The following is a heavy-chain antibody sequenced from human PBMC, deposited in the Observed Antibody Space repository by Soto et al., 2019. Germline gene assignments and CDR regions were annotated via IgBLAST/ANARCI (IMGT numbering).Heavy chain of an antibody. CDR3: ARDRHYCSGGSCYYFDY. V-gene: IGHV1-3*01. D-gene: IGHD2-15*01. CDR1: GYTFTSYA. J-gene: IGHJ4*02. CDR2: INAGNGNT. Sequence: GASVKVSCKASGYTFTSYAMHWVRQAPGQRLEWMGWINAGNGNTKYSQKFQGRATITRDTSASTAYMELSSLRSEDTAVYYCARDRHYCSGGSCYYFDYWGQGTLVTVSS.